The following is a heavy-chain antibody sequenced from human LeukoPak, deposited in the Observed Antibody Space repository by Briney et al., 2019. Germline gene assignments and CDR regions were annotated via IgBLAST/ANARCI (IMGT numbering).Heavy chain of an antibody. CDR3: ARHFRREVLIGSAFDI. Sequence: PSETLSLTCTASGGSISTSSYYWAWIRQSPGKGLEWIVSIYYSGTTYYNPSLKSRFTTAIDTSKNQFSLNLGAVTDADTAVYYCARHFRREVLIGSAFDIWGQGTMVTVSS. CDR2: IYYSGTT. CDR1: GGSISTSSYY. J-gene: IGHJ3*02. D-gene: IGHD3-10*01. V-gene: IGHV4-39*01.